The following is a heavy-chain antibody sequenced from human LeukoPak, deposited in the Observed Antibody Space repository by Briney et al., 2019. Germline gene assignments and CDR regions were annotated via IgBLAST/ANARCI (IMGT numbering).Heavy chain of an antibody. Sequence: GGSLRLSCAASGFTFDDYAMHWVRQAPGKGLEWVSGISWNSGSIGYADSVKGRFTISRDNAKNSPYLQMNSLRPEDTALYYCAKDRHGYSSGWTDYWGQGTLVTVSS. CDR3: AKDRHGYSSGWTDY. CDR2: ISWNSGSI. V-gene: IGHV3-9*01. D-gene: IGHD6-19*01. CDR1: GFTFDDYA. J-gene: IGHJ4*02.